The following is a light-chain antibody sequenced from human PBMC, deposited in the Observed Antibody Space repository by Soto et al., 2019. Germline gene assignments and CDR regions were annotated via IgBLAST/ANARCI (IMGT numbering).Light chain of an antibody. V-gene: IGKV3-20*01. CDR3: QQYGSSPLT. Sequence: EIVLAQSPGTLSLSPGERATLSCRASQSVSNNYLAWYQQKPGQAPRLLIYGASNRATGIPDRFSGSGSGTDFTLTISRXEPEDFAVYFCQQYGSSPLTFGGGTKVDIK. J-gene: IGKJ4*01. CDR2: GAS. CDR1: QSVSNNY.